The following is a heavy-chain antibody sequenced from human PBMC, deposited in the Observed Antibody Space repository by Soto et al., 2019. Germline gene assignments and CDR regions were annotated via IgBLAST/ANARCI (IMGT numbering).Heavy chain of an antibody. V-gene: IGHV1-18*01. CDR3: ARVIPGAEAWFGP. CDR2: ISAYTDNP. Sequence: QVQLVQSGGEVKKPGASVKVSCKASGYTFTNYGVTWVRQAPGQGLEWMGWISAYTDNPNYAQKVQGRVTMTIDTSTTTASIHLRSLTSDDTAVYYGARVIPGAEAWFGPWGQGTLVTVSS. CDR1: GYTFTNYG. J-gene: IGHJ5*02.